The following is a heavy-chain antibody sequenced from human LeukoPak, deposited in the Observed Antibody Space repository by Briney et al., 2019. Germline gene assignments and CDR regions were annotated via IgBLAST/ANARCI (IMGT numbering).Heavy chain of an antibody. CDR2: IIPIFGTA. CDR3: ARGNGYCSGGSCYPAKYYYYYYGMDV. V-gene: IGHV1-69*06. CDR1: GGTFSSYA. D-gene: IGHD2-15*01. Sequence: SVKVSCTASGGTFSSYAISWVRQAPGQGLEWMGGIIPIFGTANYAQKFQGRVTITADKSTSTAYMELSSLRSEDTAVYYCARGNGYCSGGSCYPAKYYYYYYGMDVWGKGTTVTVSS. J-gene: IGHJ6*04.